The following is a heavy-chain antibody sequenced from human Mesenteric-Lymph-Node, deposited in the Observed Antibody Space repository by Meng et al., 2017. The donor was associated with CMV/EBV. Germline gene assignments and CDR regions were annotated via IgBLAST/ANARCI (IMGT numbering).Heavy chain of an antibody. CDR3: AKDKALIYWNYSDY. Sequence: GESLKISCAASGFTVSSNYLSWVRQAPGKGLEWVSVIYSGGATYYAGSVKGRFTISRDDSKNTVFLQMDSLRAEDTAVYYCAKDKALIYWNYSDYWGQGTLVTVSS. V-gene: IGHV3-66*02. CDR1: GFTVSSNY. D-gene: IGHD5-12*01. CDR2: IYSGGAT. J-gene: IGHJ4*02.